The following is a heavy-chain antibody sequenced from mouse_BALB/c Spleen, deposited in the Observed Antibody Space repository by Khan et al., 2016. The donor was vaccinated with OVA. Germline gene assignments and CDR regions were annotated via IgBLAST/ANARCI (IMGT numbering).Heavy chain of an antibody. CDR2: INPRSGYT. D-gene: IGHD2-14*01. CDR1: GYTFTSHT. CDR3: ARRTTEYAMDY. Sequence: VELVESGAELARPGASVKMSCKASGYTFTSHTMHWVKQRPGQGLEWIGYINPRSGYTNYNQKFNDKATLTADKSSSTAYMQLSSLTSEDSAVYYCARRTTEYAMDYWGQGTSVTVSS. J-gene: IGHJ4*01. V-gene: IGHV1-4*01.